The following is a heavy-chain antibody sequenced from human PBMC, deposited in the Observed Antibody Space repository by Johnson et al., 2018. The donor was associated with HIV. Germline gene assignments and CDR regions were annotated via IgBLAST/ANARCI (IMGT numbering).Heavy chain of an antibody. D-gene: IGHD1-26*01. Sequence: VQLVESGGGLERPGGSLRLSCAASGFSFDDYAMYWVRQVPGNGLEWVSGISWNSGRIGYADYVKGRFTISRDNAKKSLYLQMNSLRAEDTAVYYCARVRVGAFDIWGQGTMVTVSS. J-gene: IGHJ3*02. V-gene: IGHV3-9*01. CDR1: GFSFDDYA. CDR2: ISWNSGRI. CDR3: ARVRVGAFDI.